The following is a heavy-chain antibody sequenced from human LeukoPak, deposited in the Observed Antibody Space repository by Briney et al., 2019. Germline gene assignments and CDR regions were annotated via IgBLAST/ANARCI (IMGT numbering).Heavy chain of an antibody. Sequence: GGSLRLSCAASGFTFSSYAMSWVRQAPGKGLEWVSSMNTIGTYIYYADSVKGRFTVSRDNAKKSMFLQMNSLRAEDTAVYYCARGIGYSSSWYNYWGQGTLVTVSS. CDR1: GFTFSSYA. V-gene: IGHV3-21*04. D-gene: IGHD6-13*01. CDR3: ARGIGYSSSWYNY. CDR2: MNTIGTYI. J-gene: IGHJ4*02.